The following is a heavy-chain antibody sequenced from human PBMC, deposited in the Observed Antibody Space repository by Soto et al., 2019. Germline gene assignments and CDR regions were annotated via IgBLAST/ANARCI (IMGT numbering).Heavy chain of an antibody. J-gene: IGHJ6*03. CDR1: GYTFTSYD. CDR3: ARDIFQYGRSGMDKYYMDV. Sequence: QVQLVQSGAEVKKPGASVKVSCKASGYTFTSYDINWVRQATGQGLEWMGWMNPSSGNTGYAQKFQGRVTMTRNTSISTAYMELSSLRSEDTAVYYCARDIFQYGRSGMDKYYMDVWGKGTTVTVSS. V-gene: IGHV1-8*01. CDR2: MNPSSGNT. D-gene: IGHD3-9*01.